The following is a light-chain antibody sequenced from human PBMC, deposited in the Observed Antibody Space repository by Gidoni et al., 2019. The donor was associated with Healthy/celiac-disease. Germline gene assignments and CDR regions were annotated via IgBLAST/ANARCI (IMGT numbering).Light chain of an antibody. V-gene: IGKV3-11*01. CDR3: QQRSNWPPLT. CDR2: DAS. CDR1: KSVSSY. Sequence: EIVLTQSPATLSLSPGERATLSCRASKSVSSYLAWYQQKPGQAPRLLIYDASNRATGIPARFSGSGSGTDFTLTISSLEPEDFAVYYCQQRSNWPPLTFXGXTKVXIK. J-gene: IGKJ4*01.